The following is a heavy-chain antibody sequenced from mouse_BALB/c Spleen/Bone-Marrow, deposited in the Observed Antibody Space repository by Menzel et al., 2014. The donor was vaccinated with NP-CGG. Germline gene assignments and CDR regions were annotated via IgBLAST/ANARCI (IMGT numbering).Heavy chain of an antibody. D-gene: IGHD3-1*01. CDR3: AQRGTLRALYY. Sequence: VQLQQSGSELRSPGSSVKLSCKDFDSEVFPIAYMGWIRQKPGQRFEWIGDILPSIGRTIYGEKFEDKATLDADTVSTTHSLELNTLTHQESVLSSCAQRGTLRALYYWGHGNPVTASS. V-gene: IGHV15-2*02. CDR2: ILPSIGRT. J-gene: IGHJ4*01. CDR1: DSEVFPIAY.